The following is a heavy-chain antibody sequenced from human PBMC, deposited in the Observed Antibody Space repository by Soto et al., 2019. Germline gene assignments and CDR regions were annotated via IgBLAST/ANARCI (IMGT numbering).Heavy chain of an antibody. CDR2: IIPIFGTA. CDR1: GGTFSSYA. J-gene: IGHJ6*02. Sequence: SVKVSCKASGGTFSSYAISWVRQAPGQGLEWMGGIIPIFGTANYAQKFQGRVTITADESTSTAYMELSSLRSEDTAVYYCARERVWQDTAMGTGYYYYGMDVWGQGTRVTVSS. D-gene: IGHD5-18*01. V-gene: IGHV1-69*13. CDR3: ARERVWQDTAMGTGYYYYGMDV.